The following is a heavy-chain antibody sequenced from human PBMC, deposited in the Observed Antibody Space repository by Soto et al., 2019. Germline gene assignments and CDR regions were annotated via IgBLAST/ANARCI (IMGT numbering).Heavy chain of an antibody. CDR2: ISAYNGNT. Sequence: GGAVKVSCKASGYTFTSYGISWVRQAPGQGLEWMGWISAYNGNTNYAQKLQGRVTMTTDTSTSTAYMELRSLRSDDTAVYYCARDGVLRFLEWLSTKNWFDPWGQGTLVTVSS. CDR3: ARDGVLRFLEWLSTKNWFDP. D-gene: IGHD3-3*01. V-gene: IGHV1-18*01. J-gene: IGHJ5*02. CDR1: GYTFTSYG.